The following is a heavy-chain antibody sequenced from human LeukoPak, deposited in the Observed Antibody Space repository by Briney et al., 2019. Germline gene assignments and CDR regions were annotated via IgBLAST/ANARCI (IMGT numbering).Heavy chain of an antibody. V-gene: IGHV1-2*02. CDR2: INPNSGGT. CDR3: ARDREEGYDYVWGSYRSAHEPRYYFDY. D-gene: IGHD3-16*02. J-gene: IGHJ4*02. CDR1: GYTFTGYC. Sequence: ASVKVSCKASGYTFTGYCMHWVRQAPGQGLEWMGWINPNSGGTNYAQKFQGRVTMTRDTSTSTVYMELSSLRSEDTAVYYCARDREEGYDYVWGSYRSAHEPRYYFDYWGQGTLVTVSS.